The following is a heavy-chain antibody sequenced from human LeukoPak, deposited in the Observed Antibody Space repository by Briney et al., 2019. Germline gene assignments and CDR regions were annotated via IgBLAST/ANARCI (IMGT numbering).Heavy chain of an antibody. CDR1: GYTFTSYY. CDR2: INPSGGST. V-gene: IGHV1-46*01. D-gene: IGHD2-15*01. CDR3: ARAPRAALHMDV. Sequence: GASVKVSCKASGYTFTSYYMHWVRQAPGQGLEWMGIINPSGGSTSYAQKFQGRVTMTRDTSTSTVYMELSSLRSEDTAVYYWARAPRAALHMDVWGQGTTVTVSS. J-gene: IGHJ6*02.